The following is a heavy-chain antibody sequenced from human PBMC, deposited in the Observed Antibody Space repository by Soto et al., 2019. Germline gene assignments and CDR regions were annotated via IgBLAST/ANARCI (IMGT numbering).Heavy chain of an antibody. D-gene: IGHD6-6*01. Sequence: QVQLQESGPGLVKPSQTLSLSCTVSGGSISSGGYYWSWIRQHPGKGLEWIGYIYYSGSTYYNPSLKSRVTISVVTAKNQFSLNLRSVTAADTAVYYCARGRYSSSSSWFDPWGQGTLVTVSS. CDR3: ARGRYSSSSSWFDP. CDR2: IYYSGST. CDR1: GGSISSGGYY. V-gene: IGHV4-31*03. J-gene: IGHJ5*02.